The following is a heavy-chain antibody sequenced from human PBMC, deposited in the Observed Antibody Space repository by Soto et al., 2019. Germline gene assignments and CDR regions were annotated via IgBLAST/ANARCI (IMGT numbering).Heavy chain of an antibody. V-gene: IGHV1-69*12. J-gene: IGHJ6*02. CDR2: VIPIFGTA. CDR1: GGTFSSYA. Sequence: QVQLVQSGAEVKKPGSSVKVSCKASGGTFSSYAISWVRQAPGQGPEWMGGVIPIFGTADYAQKFQARVTTTADESTSTAYMDQSSLRSEDTAVYYCARHLGGNHYCCGMDVWGQGTTVTVSS. CDR3: ARHLGGNHYCCGMDV. D-gene: IGHD3-16*01.